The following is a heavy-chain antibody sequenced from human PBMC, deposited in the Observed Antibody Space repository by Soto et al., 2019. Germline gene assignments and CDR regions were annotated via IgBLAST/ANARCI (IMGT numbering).Heavy chain of an antibody. CDR2: IYSGGST. Sequence: EVQLVESGGGLVQPGGSLRLSCAASGFTISGNYMSWVRQAPGKGLEWVSLIYSGGSTYYADALKGRFTISRDNSKNTLYLQMDSLRVEDTAVYYCASSGSNPRFDYWGQGTLVTVSS. V-gene: IGHV3-66*01. D-gene: IGHD5-12*01. J-gene: IGHJ4*02. CDR3: ASSGSNPRFDY. CDR1: GFTISGNY.